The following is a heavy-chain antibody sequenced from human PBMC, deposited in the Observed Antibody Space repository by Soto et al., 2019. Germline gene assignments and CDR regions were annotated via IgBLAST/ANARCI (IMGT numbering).Heavy chain of an antibody. V-gene: IGHV1-69*06. CDR3: ATSWSSGYYFVDDAFDI. Sequence: SVKVSCKASGGTFSSYAISWVRQAPGQGLEWMGGIIPIFGTANYAQKFQGRVTITADKSTSTAYMELSSLRSEDTAVYYCATSWSSGYYFVDDAFDIWGQGTMVTVSS. D-gene: IGHD3-22*01. CDR2: IIPIFGTA. CDR1: GGTFSSYA. J-gene: IGHJ3*02.